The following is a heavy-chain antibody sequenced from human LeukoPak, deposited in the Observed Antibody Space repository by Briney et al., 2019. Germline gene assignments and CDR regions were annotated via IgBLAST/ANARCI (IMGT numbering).Heavy chain of an antibody. CDR1: GCTFHDYG. J-gene: IGHJ4*02. D-gene: IGHD4-17*01. V-gene: IGHV3-20*04. CDR2: INWNGGST. CDR3: ARVASRTYGDYFDY. Sequence: GGSLRLSCAASGCTFHDYGMSWVLQAPGKGLESVSGINWNGGSTGYADSVKGRFNISRDNAKNSLYLQMNSLRAEDTALYYCARVASRTYGDYFDYWGQGTLVTVSS.